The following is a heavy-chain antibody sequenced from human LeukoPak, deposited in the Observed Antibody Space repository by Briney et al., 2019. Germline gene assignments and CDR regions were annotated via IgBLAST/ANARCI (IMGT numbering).Heavy chain of an antibody. J-gene: IGHJ4*02. V-gene: IGHV3-30-3*01. Sequence: GGSLRLSCAASGFTFSDYAMHWVRQAPGKGLEWVAVISKDGSDKYYPGSVRGRFTISRDNSKNTIYLQMDSLRAEDTAIYYCARAIRGYSYVLDYWGQGTLVTVSS. CDR2: ISKDGSDK. D-gene: IGHD5-18*01. CDR3: ARAIRGYSYVLDY. CDR1: GFTFSDYA.